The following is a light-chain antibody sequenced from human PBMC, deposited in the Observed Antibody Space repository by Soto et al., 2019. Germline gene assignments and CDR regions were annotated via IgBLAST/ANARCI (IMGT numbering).Light chain of an antibody. Sequence: QSVLTQPPSVSGAPGQRVTISCTGSSSNIGAGYDVHWYQQLPGTAPKLLSYGNSNRPSGVPDRFSGSKSGTSASLAITGLQAEDEPDYYCQSYASSLRGYVFGTGTKVTVL. J-gene: IGLJ1*01. V-gene: IGLV1-40*01. CDR3: QSYASSLRGYV. CDR1: SSNIGAGYD. CDR2: GNS.